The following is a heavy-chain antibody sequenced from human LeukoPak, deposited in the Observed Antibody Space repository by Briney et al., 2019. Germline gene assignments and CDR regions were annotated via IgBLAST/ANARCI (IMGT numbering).Heavy chain of an antibody. V-gene: IGHV3-23*01. CDR1: GFTFSSYA. CDR3: AKGHSSSWSIMDY. CDR2: ISGSGGST. Sequence: GGSLRLSCAASGFTFSSYAMSWVRQAPGKGLEWVSDISGSGGSTYYADSLKGRFTISRDNSKNTLYLQMNSLRVEDTAVYYCAKGHSSSWSIMDYWGQGTLVTVSS. J-gene: IGHJ4*02. D-gene: IGHD6-13*01.